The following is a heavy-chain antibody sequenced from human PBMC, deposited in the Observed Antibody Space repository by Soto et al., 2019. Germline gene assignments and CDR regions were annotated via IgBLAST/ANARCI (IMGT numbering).Heavy chain of an antibody. D-gene: IGHD2-15*01. CDR3: AKSSRYCSGGCCLYYFDY. J-gene: IGHJ4*02. CDR2: IGGNGVTT. V-gene: IGHV3-23*01. CDR1: GFSIGSSA. Sequence: EVQLLESGGGLVQPGGSLRLSCAASGFSIGSSAWSWVRQAPGKGLDWVSTIGGNGVTTFYADSVKGRFTISRDISRNTVFLQMSSLRAEVTALYYCAKSSRYCSGGCCLYYFDYWGQGTLVTVSS.